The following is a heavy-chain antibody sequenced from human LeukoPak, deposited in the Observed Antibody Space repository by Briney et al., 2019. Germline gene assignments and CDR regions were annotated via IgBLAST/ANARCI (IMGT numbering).Heavy chain of an antibody. CDR3: ARDRAMAKYYFDY. Sequence: GGSLRLSCAASGFTFSSYAMHWVRQAPGKGLEWVAVISYDGSNKYYADSVRGRFTISRDNSKNTLYLQMNSLRAEDTAVYYCARDRAMAKYYFDYWGQGTLVTVSS. J-gene: IGHJ4*02. D-gene: IGHD5-18*01. CDR2: ISYDGSNK. CDR1: GFTFSSYA. V-gene: IGHV3-30-3*01.